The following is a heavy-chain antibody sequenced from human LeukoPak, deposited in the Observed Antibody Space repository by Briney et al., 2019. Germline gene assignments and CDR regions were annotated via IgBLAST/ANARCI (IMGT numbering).Heavy chain of an antibody. CDR3: AKVVQWLQENANDY. CDR2: ISGSGGST. Sequence: SGGSLRLSCAASGFTFSSYAMSWVRQAPGKGLEWVSAISGSGGSTYYADSVKGRFTISRDNSKNTLYLQMNSLRAEDTAVYYCAKVVQWLQENANDYWGQGTLVTVSS. V-gene: IGHV3-23*01. D-gene: IGHD5-12*01. CDR1: GFTFSSYA. J-gene: IGHJ4*02.